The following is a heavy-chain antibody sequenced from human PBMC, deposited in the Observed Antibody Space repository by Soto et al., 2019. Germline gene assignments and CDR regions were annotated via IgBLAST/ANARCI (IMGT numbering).Heavy chain of an antibody. Sequence: PGGSLTLSCELSGFTFGGVDMDWVRQPTGKGLEWVSTISTAGDTYYAVSVKGRFTIFRDNAKNSLSLQMNSLRAGDTAVYFCARGQEVGAHFFDSWGQGTQVTVSS. D-gene: IGHD2-15*01. CDR1: GFTFGGVD. CDR3: ARGQEVGAHFFDS. V-gene: IGHV3-13*01. CDR2: ISTAGDT. J-gene: IGHJ4*02.